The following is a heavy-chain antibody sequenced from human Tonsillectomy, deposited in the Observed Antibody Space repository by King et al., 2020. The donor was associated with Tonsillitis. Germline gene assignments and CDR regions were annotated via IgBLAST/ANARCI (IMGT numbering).Heavy chain of an antibody. Sequence: QLVQSGGGLVQPGRSLRLSCAASGFTFDNYGMHWVRQAPGKGLEWVSGISWNSGSIGYADSVKGRFTITRDSAKNSMFLQMNSLRAEDTALYYCAKDIKAEIAAAGGFDPWGQGTLVTVSS. V-gene: IGHV3-9*01. CDR1: GFTFDNYG. CDR2: ISWNSGSI. CDR3: AKDIKAEIAAAGGFDP. J-gene: IGHJ5*02. D-gene: IGHD6-13*01.